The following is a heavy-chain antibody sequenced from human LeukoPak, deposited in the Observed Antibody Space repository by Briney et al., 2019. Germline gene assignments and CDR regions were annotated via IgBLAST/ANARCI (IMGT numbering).Heavy chain of an antibody. V-gene: IGHV4-39*07. J-gene: IGHJ4*02. CDR2: INHSGST. CDR3: ARKNSGSYHNFDY. D-gene: IGHD1-26*01. Sequence: SETLSLTCTVSGGSISSSSYYWSWIRQPPGKGLEWIGEINHSGSTNYNPSLKSRVTISVDTSKNQFSLKLSSVTAADTAVYYCARKNSGSYHNFDYWGQGTLVTVSS. CDR1: GGSISSSSYY.